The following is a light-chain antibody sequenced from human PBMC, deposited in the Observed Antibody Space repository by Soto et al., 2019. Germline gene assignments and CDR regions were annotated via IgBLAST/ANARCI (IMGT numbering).Light chain of an antibody. V-gene: IGLV2-23*01. CDR3: CSFAGRNTFV. Sequence: QSVRTQPASVSGSPGQSITISCTGTISDIETYNLVSWYQQYPGKAPKLLIYEDSKRPSGVSDRFSGSKSVNTASLTIYGLQAEDEADYHCCSFAGRNTFVFGAGTKSPS. CDR2: EDS. J-gene: IGLJ1*01. CDR1: ISDIETYNL.